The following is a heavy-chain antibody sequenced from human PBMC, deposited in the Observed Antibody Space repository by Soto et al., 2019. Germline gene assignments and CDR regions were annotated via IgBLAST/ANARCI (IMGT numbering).Heavy chain of an antibody. CDR2: IYHSGST. Sequence: SETLSLTCAVSGGSISSGGYSWSWIRQPPGKGLEWIGYIYHSGSTYYNPSLKSRVTISVDRSKNQFSLKLSSVTAADTAVYYCARGYYGSGSYYNKELPFDPWGQGTLVTVSS. D-gene: IGHD3-10*01. CDR3: ARGYYGSGSYYNKELPFDP. V-gene: IGHV4-30-2*01. J-gene: IGHJ5*02. CDR1: GGSISSGGYS.